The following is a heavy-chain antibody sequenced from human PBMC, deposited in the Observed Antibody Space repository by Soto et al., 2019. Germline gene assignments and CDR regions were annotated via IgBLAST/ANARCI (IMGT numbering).Heavy chain of an antibody. D-gene: IGHD3-10*01. CDR2: LSNSGGTT. J-gene: IGHJ6*02. CDR3: ARFEGGASGTYGLDV. Sequence: VQLLESGGGLVQPGGSLGLSCAGSGFTFGNYAMSWVRQAPGKGLEWVSVLSNSGGTTYYADSVKGWFTISRDNFKNTLYLQLDSLRAEDTAIYYCARFEGGASGTYGLDVWGQGTTVTVSS. V-gene: IGHV3-23*01. CDR1: GFTFGNYA.